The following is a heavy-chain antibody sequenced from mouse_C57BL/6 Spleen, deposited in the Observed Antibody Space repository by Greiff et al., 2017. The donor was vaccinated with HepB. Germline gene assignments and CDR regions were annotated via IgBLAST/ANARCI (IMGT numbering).Heavy chain of an antibody. J-gene: IGHJ2*01. CDR1: GYTFTDYY. V-gene: IGHV1-26*01. D-gene: IGHD1-1*01. CDR3: ARRHYYGSSDYFDY. CDR2: INPNNGGT. Sequence: EVQLQQSGPELVKPGASVKISCKASGYTFTDYYMNWVKQSHGKSLEWIGDINPNNGGTSYNQKFKGKATLTVDKSSSTAYMELRSLTSEDSAVYYCARRHYYGSSDYFDYWGQGTTLTVSS.